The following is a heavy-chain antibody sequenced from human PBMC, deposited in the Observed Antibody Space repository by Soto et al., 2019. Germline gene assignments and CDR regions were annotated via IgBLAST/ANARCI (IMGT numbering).Heavy chain of an antibody. Sequence: EVQLLESGGGLVQPGGSLRLSCAASGFTFSSYAMSWVRQAPGKGLEWVSAISGSGGSTYYADSVKGRFTISRDNSKNKLYLQMNSLRAEDTAVYYCAKDQSTMVRGARTLVNWFDPWGQGTLVTVSS. CDR2: ISGSGGST. CDR1: GFTFSSYA. J-gene: IGHJ5*02. CDR3: AKDQSTMVRGARTLVNWFDP. V-gene: IGHV3-23*01. D-gene: IGHD3-10*01.